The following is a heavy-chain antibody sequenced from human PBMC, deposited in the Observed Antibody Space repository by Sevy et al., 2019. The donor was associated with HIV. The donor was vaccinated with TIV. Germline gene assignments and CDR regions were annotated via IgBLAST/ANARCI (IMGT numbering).Heavy chain of an antibody. CDR3: ATTKDYYDSSGYPFDY. D-gene: IGHD3-22*01. CDR2: FDPEDGET. J-gene: IGHJ4*02. Sequence: GPSVKVSCKVSGYTLTELSVHWVRQAPGKGLEWMGSFDPEDGETIYAQNFQGRVTMTEDRSTDTAYMELSSLRSEDTAVYYCATTKDYYDSSGYPFDYWGQGTLVTVSS. CDR1: GYTLTELS. V-gene: IGHV1-24*01.